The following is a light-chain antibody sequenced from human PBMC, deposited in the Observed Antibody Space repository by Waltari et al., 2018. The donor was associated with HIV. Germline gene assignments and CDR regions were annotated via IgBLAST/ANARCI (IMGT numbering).Light chain of an antibody. V-gene: IGLV1-44*01. Sequence: QSVLTQPPSASGTPGERVTISCSGSSSNIGSNTVNGYQQLPGTAPKLLIYSNNQLPSGVPDRFSGSKSGTSASLAISGLQSEDEADYYCAAWDDSLNAWVFGGGTKLTVL. CDR2: SNN. J-gene: IGLJ3*02. CDR3: AAWDDSLNAWV. CDR1: SSNIGSNT.